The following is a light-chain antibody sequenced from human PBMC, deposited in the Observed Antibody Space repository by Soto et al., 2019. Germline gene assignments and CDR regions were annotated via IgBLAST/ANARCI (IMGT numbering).Light chain of an antibody. CDR3: QQANSFPWT. Sequence: DIQMTQSPSSVSASVGDRVTITCRASQDISGWLAWFQQKPGKAPNLLIYAASILQSGVPSRFSGSGSGTDFTRTITYLQPEDFATYYCQQANSFPWTFGQGTKVEL. V-gene: IGKV1D-12*01. CDR2: AAS. CDR1: QDISGW. J-gene: IGKJ1*01.